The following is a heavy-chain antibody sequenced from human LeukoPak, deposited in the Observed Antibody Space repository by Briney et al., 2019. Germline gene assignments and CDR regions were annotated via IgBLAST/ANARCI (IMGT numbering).Heavy chain of an antibody. CDR2: TGGSDDNT. CDR1: GFSFNGYA. D-gene: IGHD6-19*01. Sequence: GGSLRLSCEGSGFSFNGYAMSWVRQAPGKGLEWVAVTGGSDDNTHYADSVKGRFTISRDNSANRIFLQMNSLRPDDSALYYCTKDLMTGFSSGWYFAYWGPGTLVSVSS. J-gene: IGHJ4*02. CDR3: TKDLMTGFSSGWYFAY. V-gene: IGHV3-23*01.